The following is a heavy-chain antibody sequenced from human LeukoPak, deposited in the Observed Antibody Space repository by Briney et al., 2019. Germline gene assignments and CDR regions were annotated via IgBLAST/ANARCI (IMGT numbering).Heavy chain of an antibody. D-gene: IGHD3-9*01. CDR2: IRSKAYGGTT. J-gene: IGHJ5*02. Sequence: GGSLRLSCTASGFTFGDYAMSWVRQAPGKGLEWVGFIRSKAYGGTTEYAASVKGRFTISRDDSKSIAYLQMSSLKTEDTAVYYCTRDYDILTGPEWFDPWGQGTLVTVSS. V-gene: IGHV3-49*04. CDR3: TRDYDILTGPEWFDP. CDR1: GFTFGDYA.